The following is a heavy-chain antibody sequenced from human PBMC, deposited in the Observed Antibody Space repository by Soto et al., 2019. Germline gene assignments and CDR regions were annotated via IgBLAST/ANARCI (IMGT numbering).Heavy chain of an antibody. J-gene: IGHJ4*02. D-gene: IGHD6-19*01. V-gene: IGHV4-31*03. CDR2: IYYSGST. CDR1: GGSISSGGYY. CDR3: ARAPMGGGWYFVY. Sequence: SETLSLTCTVSGGSISSGGYYWSWIRQHPGKGLEWIGYIYYSGSTYYNPSLKSRVTISVDTSKNQFSLKLSSVTAADTAVYYCARAPMGGGWYFVYWGQGTLVTVSS.